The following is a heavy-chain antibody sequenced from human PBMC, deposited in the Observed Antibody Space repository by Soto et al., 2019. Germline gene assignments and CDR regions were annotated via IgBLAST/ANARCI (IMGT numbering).Heavy chain of an antibody. CDR1: GITFSNYW. Sequence: GGSLRLSCVGSGITFSNYWMNWVRQTPGKGLEWVANIKPDGSAKAYVDSVKGRFTVSRDNAKNSLYLQMNSLRAEDTAVYFCAAWVISNPWGQGTLVTVSS. V-gene: IGHV3-7*01. CDR3: AAWVISNP. J-gene: IGHJ5*02. D-gene: IGHD3-22*01. CDR2: IKPDGSAK.